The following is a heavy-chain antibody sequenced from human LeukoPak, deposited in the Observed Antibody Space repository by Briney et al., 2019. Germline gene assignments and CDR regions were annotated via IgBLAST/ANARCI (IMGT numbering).Heavy chain of an antibody. Sequence: KPGGSLRLSCAASGFTFSSYSMNWVRQAPGKGLEWVSSISSSSSYIYYADSVEGRFTISRDNAKNSLYLQMNSLRAEDTAVYYCARDPSSSWYSNNWFDPWGQGTLVTVSS. CDR1: GFTFSSYS. CDR2: ISSSSSYI. CDR3: ARDPSSSWYSNNWFDP. V-gene: IGHV3-21*01. J-gene: IGHJ5*02. D-gene: IGHD6-13*01.